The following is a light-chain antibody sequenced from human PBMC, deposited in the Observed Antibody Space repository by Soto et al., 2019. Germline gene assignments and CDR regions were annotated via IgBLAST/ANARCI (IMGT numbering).Light chain of an antibody. Sequence: QSLLTQPASVSGSPGQSITSSCTGTSSDVGGHNYVSWYQQYPGKAPKLMIYEVSNRPSGASNRFSGSKSGNTASLTISGLQAEDEADYYCSSYTSSSTWVFGGGTQLTV. J-gene: IGLJ3*02. CDR3: SSYTSSSTWV. CDR1: SSDVGGHNY. V-gene: IGLV2-14*01. CDR2: EVS.